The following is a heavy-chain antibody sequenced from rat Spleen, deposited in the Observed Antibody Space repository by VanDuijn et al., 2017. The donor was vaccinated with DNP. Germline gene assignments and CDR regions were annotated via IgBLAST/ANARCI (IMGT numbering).Heavy chain of an antibody. D-gene: IGHD1-3*01. CDR1: GFTFSNYY. CDR3: ARAYGSPWYFDY. V-gene: IGHV5-25*01. CDR2: ISTGGGTL. Sequence: EVQLVESGGGLVQPGRSMKLSCAASGFTFSNYYMAWVRQAPTKGLEWVATISTGGGTLYYRDSVKGRFTISRDDAKSSLYLQMNSLKSEDTATYYCARAYGSPWYFDYWGQGVMVTVSS. J-gene: IGHJ2*01.